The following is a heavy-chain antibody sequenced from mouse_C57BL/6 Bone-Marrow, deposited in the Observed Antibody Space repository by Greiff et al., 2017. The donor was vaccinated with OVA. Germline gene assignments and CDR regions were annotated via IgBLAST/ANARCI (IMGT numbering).Heavy chain of an antibody. D-gene: IGHD1-1*01. V-gene: IGHV1-18*01. CDR1: GYTFTDYN. J-gene: IGHJ3*01. CDR3: AKSGKSYYYGSSLAY. Sequence: VQLQQSGPELVKPGASVKIPCKASGYTFTDYNMDWVKQSHGKSLEWIGDINPNNGGTIYNQKFKVKATLTGDNSSSTAYMELRSLTSEDTAVYYCAKSGKSYYYGSSLAYWGQGTLVTVSA. CDR2: INPNNGGT.